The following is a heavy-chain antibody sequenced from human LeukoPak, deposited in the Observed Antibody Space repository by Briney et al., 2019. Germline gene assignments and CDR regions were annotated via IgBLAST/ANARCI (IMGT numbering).Heavy chain of an antibody. D-gene: IGHD3-22*01. J-gene: IGHJ4*02. CDR2: INYSAGT. V-gene: IGHV4-59*08. CDR1: GGTISSYY. Sequence: PSETLSLTCTVSGGTISSYYWTWIRQPPGKGLEWIGNINYSAGTNYNPSLKSRVTISVDTSKNQFSLKLSSVTAADTAVYYCATTYGSSGYGYWGRGTLVTVSS. CDR3: ATTYGSSGYGY.